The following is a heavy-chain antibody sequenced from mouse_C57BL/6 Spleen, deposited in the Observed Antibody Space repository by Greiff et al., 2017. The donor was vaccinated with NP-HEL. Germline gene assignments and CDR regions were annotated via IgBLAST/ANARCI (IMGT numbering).Heavy chain of an antibody. Sequence: VQVVESGPGLVQPSQSLSITCTVSGFSLTSYGVHWVRQPPGKGLEWLGVIWSGGSTDYNAAFISRLSISKDNSKSQVFFKMNSLQADDTAIYYCAKNEDDYDAMDYWGQGTSVTVSS. CDR2: IWSGGST. J-gene: IGHJ4*01. V-gene: IGHV2-4*01. CDR3: AKNEDDYDAMDY. CDR1: GFSLTSYG.